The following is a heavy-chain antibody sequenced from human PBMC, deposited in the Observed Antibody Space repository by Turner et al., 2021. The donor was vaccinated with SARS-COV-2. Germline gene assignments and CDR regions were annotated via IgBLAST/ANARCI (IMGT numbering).Heavy chain of an antibody. J-gene: IGHJ5*02. Sequence: EVQLVESGGGLVKPGGSLRLSCAASGFTFSSHSMNWVRQAPGKGLEWVSSISSRSSYIYYADSVKGRFTISRDNAKNSLYLQMNSLRAEDTAVYYCARDLDDFWSGYYSRWFDPWGQGTLVTVSS. V-gene: IGHV3-21*01. CDR3: ARDLDDFWSGYYSRWFDP. CDR1: GFTFSSHS. D-gene: IGHD3-3*01. CDR2: ISSRSSYI.